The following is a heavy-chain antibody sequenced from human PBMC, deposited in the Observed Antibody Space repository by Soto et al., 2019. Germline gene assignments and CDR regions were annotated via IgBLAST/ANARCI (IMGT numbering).Heavy chain of an antibody. CDR2: INPNSGGT. V-gene: IGHV1-2*04. J-gene: IGHJ5*02. Sequence: GASVKVSCKASGYTFTGYYMHWVRQAPGQGLEWMGWINPNSGGTNYAQKFQGWVTMTRDTSISTAYMELSRLRSDDTAVYYCAMGGDYYDSSGYHKWFDPWGQGTLVTVSS. CDR1: GYTFTGYY. D-gene: IGHD3-22*01. CDR3: AMGGDYYDSSGYHKWFDP.